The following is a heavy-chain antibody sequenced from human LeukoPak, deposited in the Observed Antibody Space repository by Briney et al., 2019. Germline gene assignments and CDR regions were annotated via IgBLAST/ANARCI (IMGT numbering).Heavy chain of an antibody. CDR3: ARGRYSSR. CDR2: INHSGGT. J-gene: IGHJ4*02. D-gene: IGHD6-13*01. Sequence: PSETLSLTCAVYGGSFSGYYWSWIRQPPGKGLEWIGEINHSGGTNYNPSLKSRVTISVDTSKNQFSLKLSSVTAADTAVYYCARGRYSSRWGQGTLVTVSS. V-gene: IGHV4-34*01. CDR1: GGSFSGYY.